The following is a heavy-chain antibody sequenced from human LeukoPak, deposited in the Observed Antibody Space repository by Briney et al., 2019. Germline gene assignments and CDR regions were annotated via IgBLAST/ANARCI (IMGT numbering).Heavy chain of an antibody. CDR3: ARGRAAPNYYYGVDV. CDR1: GASISSGGYY. V-gene: IGHV4-31*03. Sequence: SETLSLTCPVSGASISSGGYYWTWIRQLPGKGLEWIVYIYYTGSTNYNPSLKSRVTISLDTSENQFSLKLTSVTAADTAIYYCARGRAAPNYYYGVDVWGQGTTVTVSS. CDR2: IYYTGST. D-gene: IGHD6-25*01. J-gene: IGHJ6*02.